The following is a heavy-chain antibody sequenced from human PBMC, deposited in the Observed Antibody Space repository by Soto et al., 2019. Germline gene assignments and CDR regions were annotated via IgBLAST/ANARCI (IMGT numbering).Heavy chain of an antibody. Sequence: QVQLQESGPRLVKPSETLSLTCTVSGGPIRGDYWSWIRQTPGKGLEWIGYVYDSGRTSYNPSLQSRVTLSEDKSNNRLSLTLRSVTAADTAVYYCARDRSRNLDVWGKGTTVTVSS. CDR2: VYDSGRT. CDR1: GGPIRGDY. J-gene: IGHJ6*04. CDR3: ARDRSRNLDV. V-gene: IGHV4-59*01.